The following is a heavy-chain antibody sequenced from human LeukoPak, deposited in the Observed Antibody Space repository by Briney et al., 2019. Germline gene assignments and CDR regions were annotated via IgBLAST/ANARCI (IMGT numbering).Heavy chain of an antibody. Sequence: GGSLRLSCAASGFTVSSNFMSWVRQAPGKGLEWVSSISSSSSYIYYADSVKGRFTISRDNAKNSLYLQMNSLRAEDTAVYYCARDLAAAGRPDYWGQGTLVTVSS. J-gene: IGHJ4*02. CDR1: GFTVSSNF. CDR3: ARDLAAAGRPDY. D-gene: IGHD6-13*01. V-gene: IGHV3-21*01. CDR2: ISSSSSYI.